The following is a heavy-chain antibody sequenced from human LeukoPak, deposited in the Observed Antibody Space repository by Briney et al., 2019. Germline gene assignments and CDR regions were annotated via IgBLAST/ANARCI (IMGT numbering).Heavy chain of an antibody. J-gene: IGHJ4*02. CDR1: GFTFSTYS. CDR3: ARSGNYDW. V-gene: IGHV3-48*02. CDR2: ISSTSSTI. Sequence: PGGSLRLSCAASGFTFSTYSMTWVRQAPGKGLEWVSYISSTSSTIYYADSVKGRFTISRDNAKNSLYLQVNSLRDEDTAVYYCARSGNYDWWGQGTLVTVSS. D-gene: IGHD1-1*01.